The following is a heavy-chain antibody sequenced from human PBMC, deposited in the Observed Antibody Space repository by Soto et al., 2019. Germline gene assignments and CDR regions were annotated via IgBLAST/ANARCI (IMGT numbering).Heavy chain of an antibody. V-gene: IGHV3-21*01. J-gene: IGHJ5*01. CDR2: ISGDRSYI. CDR3: VRDLSAYNWFDL. Sequence: WGSLILSCAASGITFSSYAMSWVRQAPGKGLEWVSSISGDRSYIYYADSVKGRFTISRDNAKNSLFLQMNSLRVEDTAVYYCVRDLSAYNWFDLWGPGTLVTVSS. CDR1: GITFSSYA.